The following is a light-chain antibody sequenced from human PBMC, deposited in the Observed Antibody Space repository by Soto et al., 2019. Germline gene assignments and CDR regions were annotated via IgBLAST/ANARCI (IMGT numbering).Light chain of an antibody. J-gene: IGKJ1*01. Sequence: DIQMTQSPSTLSASVGDRVTITCRASQSISSWLAWYQQKPGKAPKLLIYKASTLQSGVPSRFSGSGSGTEFTLAISSLHPDDSSTYYCHQYNDNWTFGQGTKVDIK. V-gene: IGKV1-5*03. CDR2: KAS. CDR1: QSISSW. CDR3: HQYNDNWT.